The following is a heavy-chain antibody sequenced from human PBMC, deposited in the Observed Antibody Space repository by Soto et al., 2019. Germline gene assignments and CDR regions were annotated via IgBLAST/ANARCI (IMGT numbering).Heavy chain of an antibody. CDR1: GFTFSSYE. D-gene: IGHD1-7*01. V-gene: IGHV3-48*03. CDR2: ISSSGSTI. Sequence: PGGSLRLSCAASGFTFSSYEMNWVRQAPGKGLEWVSYISSSGSTIYYADSVKGRFTISRDNAKNSLYLQMNSLRAEDTAVYYCARETGTTDLNYFDYWGQGTLVTVSS. CDR3: ARETGTTDLNYFDY. J-gene: IGHJ4*01.